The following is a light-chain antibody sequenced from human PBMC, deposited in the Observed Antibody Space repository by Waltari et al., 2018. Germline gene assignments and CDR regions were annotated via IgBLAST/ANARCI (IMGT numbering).Light chain of an antibody. CDR1: SSDIGGYNC. CDR3: NSYAGTNTMV. Sequence: QSALTQPPSASGSPGQSVTISCTGTSSDIGGYNCVSWYQQHPGKAPKLMIYDVTKRPSGVPDRFSGSKSGNPAYLTGSGLQAEDEADYYCNSYAGTNTMVFGGGTKLTVL. J-gene: IGLJ2*01. CDR2: DVT. V-gene: IGLV2-8*01.